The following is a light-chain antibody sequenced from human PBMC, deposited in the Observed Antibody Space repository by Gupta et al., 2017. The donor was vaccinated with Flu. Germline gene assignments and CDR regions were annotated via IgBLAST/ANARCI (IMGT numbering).Light chain of an antibody. CDR2: NGS. V-gene: IGKV2-30*01. J-gene: IGKJ2*01. CDR3: KQGEHYPRT. CDR1: HSLVYRDGNTY. Sequence: VGMIQSPPSLPVTLGQPASISCRASHSLVYRDGNTYSNWFQHRPVQSPRRPIYNGSNREYGVTVRFSGSGSGTDFTLKISRVEAEDVAIYYCKQGEHYPRTFGQGTKVEI.